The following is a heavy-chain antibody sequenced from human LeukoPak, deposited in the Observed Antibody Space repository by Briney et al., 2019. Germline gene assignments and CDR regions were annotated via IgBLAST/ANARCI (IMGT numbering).Heavy chain of an antibody. D-gene: IGHD6-13*01. Sequence: GSLRLSCAASGFTFSSYWMHWVRQAPGKGLVWFSRISSDGSTTTYADSVKGRFTISRDNAKNTLYLQMNSLRAEDTAVYYCARRRAAAGLGNWFDPWGQGTLVTVSS. CDR1: GFTFSSYW. V-gene: IGHV3-74*01. CDR3: ARRRAAAGLGNWFDP. J-gene: IGHJ5*02. CDR2: ISSDGSTT.